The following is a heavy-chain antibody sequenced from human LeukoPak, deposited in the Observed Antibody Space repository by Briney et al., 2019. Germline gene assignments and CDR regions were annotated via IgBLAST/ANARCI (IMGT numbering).Heavy chain of an antibody. CDR1: GYTFTGYY. V-gene: IGHV1-2*02. CDR3: ARTGIDIVVVPAAVNWFDP. J-gene: IGHJ5*02. D-gene: IGHD2-2*01. Sequence: GASVKVSCKASGYTFTGYYMHWVRQAPGQGLEWMGWLNPTSGGTNYAQKFQGRVTMTRDTSISTAYMELSSLRSDDAAVYYCARTGIDIVVVPAAVNWFDPWGQGTLVTVSS. CDR2: LNPTSGGT.